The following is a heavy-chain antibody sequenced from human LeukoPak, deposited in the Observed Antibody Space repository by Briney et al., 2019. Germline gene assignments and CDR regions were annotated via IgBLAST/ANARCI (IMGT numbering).Heavy chain of an antibody. Sequence: SVKVSCKASGGTFSSYAISWVRQAPGQGLEWMGGIIPIFGTANYAQKFQGRVTITADKSTSTAYMELSSLRSEDTAVYYCARGGYSSSWYQSDYYYYYGMDVWGQGTTVTVSS. CDR3: ARGGYSSSWYQSDYYYYYGMDV. CDR2: IIPIFGTA. V-gene: IGHV1-69*06. J-gene: IGHJ6*02. CDR1: GGTFSSYA. D-gene: IGHD6-13*01.